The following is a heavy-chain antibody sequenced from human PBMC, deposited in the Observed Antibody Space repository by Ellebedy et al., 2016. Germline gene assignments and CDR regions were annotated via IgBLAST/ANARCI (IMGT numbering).Heavy chain of an antibody. V-gene: IGHV4-59*01. CDR3: ARGYYGCWRGPSRENWFDP. J-gene: IGHJ5*02. CDR1: GVSISSYY. D-gene: IGHD3-3*01. Sequence: SETLSLTXTVSGVSISSYYWSWIRQPPGKGLEWIGYIHYSGSTNYNPYLKTRVTISVNTSKNQSSLKLSSVTAADTAVYNCARGYYGCWRGPSRENWFDPWGQGTLVTVSS. CDR2: IHYSGST.